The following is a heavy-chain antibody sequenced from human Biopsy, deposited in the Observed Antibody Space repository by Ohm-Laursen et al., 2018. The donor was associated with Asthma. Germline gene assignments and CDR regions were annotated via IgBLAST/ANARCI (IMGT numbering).Heavy chain of an antibody. V-gene: IGHV1-69*13. CDR1: GGTFSNFA. Sequence: ASVKVSCKVPGGTFSNFAISWVRQAPGQGLEWLGGSMTVFGTTKYAKKFQGRVTITADESTSTAYMEVTSLRSEDTAIYYCARCQVGYSSGWSLLLKKIYYSGMDVWGQGTAVTVSS. J-gene: IGHJ6*02. CDR2: SMTVFGTT. D-gene: IGHD6-19*01. CDR3: ARCQVGYSSGWSLLLKKIYYSGMDV.